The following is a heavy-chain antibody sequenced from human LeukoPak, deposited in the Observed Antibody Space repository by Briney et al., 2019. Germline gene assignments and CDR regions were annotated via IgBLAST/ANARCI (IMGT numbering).Heavy chain of an antibody. CDR3: TRGSSGRREN. Sequence: ASVKVSCKASGYTFTSCDINWVLQAAGQGLEWMGWMNPNSGNTGYGQSFQGRITMTRDISIGTAYMELSNLTSEDTAIYYCTRGSSGRRENWGQGTLVTVSA. D-gene: IGHD6-19*01. V-gene: IGHV1-8*01. CDR1: GYTFTSCD. J-gene: IGHJ4*02. CDR2: MNPNSGNT.